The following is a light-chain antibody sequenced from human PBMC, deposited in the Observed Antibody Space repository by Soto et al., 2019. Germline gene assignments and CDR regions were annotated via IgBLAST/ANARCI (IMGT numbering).Light chain of an antibody. J-gene: IGKJ4*01. CDR2: GAS. V-gene: IGKV3-20*01. CDR1: QSVTSSY. Sequence: EIVLTQSPGTLSLSPGERATLSCRASQSVTSSYLAWYHQKPGQAPRLLIYGASSRATGIADRFSGSGSGSDFTLIINRLEPEDFAVYYCQQYGSSPLTFGGGTKVEIK. CDR3: QQYGSSPLT.